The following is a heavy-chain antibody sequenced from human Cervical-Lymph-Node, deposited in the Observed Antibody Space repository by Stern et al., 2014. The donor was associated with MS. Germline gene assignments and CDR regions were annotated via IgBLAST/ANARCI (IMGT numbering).Heavy chain of an antibody. Sequence: VQLVESGGAVVQPGRSLRLSCAASGFTFSSYGMHLVRQAPGKGLEWVTVISYDGNHKYYAASVKGRFTISRDNSKNTLHLQMNSVTPDDTAIYYCASDYEDTSMLFDHWGQGTLVTVSS. CDR3: ASDYEDTSMLFDH. D-gene: IGHD2-8*01. J-gene: IGHJ4*02. V-gene: IGHV3-30*03. CDR2: ISYDGNHK. CDR1: GFTFSSYG.